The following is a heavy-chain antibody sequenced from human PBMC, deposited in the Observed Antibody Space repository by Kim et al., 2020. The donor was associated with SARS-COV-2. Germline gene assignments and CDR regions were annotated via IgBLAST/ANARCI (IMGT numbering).Heavy chain of an antibody. J-gene: IGHJ4*02. D-gene: IGHD3-10*01. CDR1: GFTFSSYA. CDR3: ARAMVRGVINWWGFDY. CDR2: ISYDGSNK. V-gene: IGHV3-30*04. Sequence: GGSLRLSCAASGFTFSSYAMHWVRQAPGKGLEWVAVISYDGSNKYYADSVKGRFTISRDNSKNTLYLQMNSLRAEDTAVYYCARAMVRGVINWWGFDYWGQGTLDTVSS.